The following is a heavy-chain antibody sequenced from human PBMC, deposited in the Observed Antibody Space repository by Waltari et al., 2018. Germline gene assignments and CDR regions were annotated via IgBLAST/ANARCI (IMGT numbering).Heavy chain of an antibody. Sequence: QVQLVQSGAEVKKPGASVKVSCKASGYTFTGYYMHWVRQAPGQGLEWMGWINPNSGGTNYAQKFQGWVTMTRDTSISTAYMELSRLRSDDTAVYYCARAPAHVDTAMVRLLGGPYYYGMDVWGQGTTVTVSS. D-gene: IGHD5-18*01. CDR2: INPNSGGT. CDR1: GYTFTGYY. J-gene: IGHJ6*02. CDR3: ARAPAHVDTAMVRLLGGPYYYGMDV. V-gene: IGHV1-2*04.